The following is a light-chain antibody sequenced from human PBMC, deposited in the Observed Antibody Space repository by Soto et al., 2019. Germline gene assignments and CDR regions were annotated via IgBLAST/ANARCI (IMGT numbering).Light chain of an antibody. J-gene: IGLJ1*01. V-gene: IGLV2-14*01. CDR3: CSYAGSYPL. Sequence: QSALTQPASVSGSPGQSITISCTGTSSDVGGYDYVSWYQLHPGKAPKLMIFEVSNRPSGVSYRFSGSKSGNTASLTISGLQAEDEADYYCCSYAGSYPLFGTGTKVTVL. CDR2: EVS. CDR1: SSDVGGYDY.